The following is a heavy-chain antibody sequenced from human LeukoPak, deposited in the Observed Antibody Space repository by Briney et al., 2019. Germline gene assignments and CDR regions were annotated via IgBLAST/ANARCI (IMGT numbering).Heavy chain of an antibody. V-gene: IGHV1-24*01. D-gene: IGHD3-10*01. Sequence: AASVKVSCKASGYTFTSYYKHWVRQAPGKGLEWMGGFDPEDGETIYAQKFQGRVTMTEDTSTDTAYMELSSLRSEDTAVYYCATDGYYGSGFQNYGMDVWGQGTTVTVSS. CDR2: FDPEDGET. CDR1: GYTFTSYY. J-gene: IGHJ6*02. CDR3: ATDGYYGSGFQNYGMDV.